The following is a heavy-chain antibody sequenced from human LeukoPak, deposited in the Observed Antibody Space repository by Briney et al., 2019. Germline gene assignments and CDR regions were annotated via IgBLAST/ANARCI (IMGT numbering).Heavy chain of an antibody. Sequence: GGSLRLSCAASGFTFSSYAMSWVRQAPGKGLEWASAISGSGGSTYYADSVKGRFTISRDNSKNTLYLQMNSLRAEDTAVYYCAKGSSDSHYYYYYMDVWGKGTTVTVSS. V-gene: IGHV3-23*01. CDR3: AKGSSDSHYYYYYMDV. CDR2: ISGSGGST. D-gene: IGHD2-15*01. J-gene: IGHJ6*03. CDR1: GFTFSSYA.